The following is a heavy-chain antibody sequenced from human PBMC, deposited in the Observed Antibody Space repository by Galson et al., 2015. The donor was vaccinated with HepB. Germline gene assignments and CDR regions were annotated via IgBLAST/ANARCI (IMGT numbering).Heavy chain of an antibody. CDR2: ISFDGRSV. CDR3: AKNFAQWLVLGGFFDM. J-gene: IGHJ4*02. D-gene: IGHD3-22*01. CDR1: GFPFNEYA. Sequence: SLRLSCASSGFPFNEYALHWVRQAPGKGLEWLAVISFDGRSVYYGDSVKGRFTVSRDNSRSTLFLQMNSLRPGDTAVYYCAKNFAQWLVLGGFFDMWGQGALVSVSS. V-gene: IGHV3-30-3*02.